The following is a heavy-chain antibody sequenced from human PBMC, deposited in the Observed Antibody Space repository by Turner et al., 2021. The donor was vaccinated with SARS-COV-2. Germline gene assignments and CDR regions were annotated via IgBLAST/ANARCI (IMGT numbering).Heavy chain of an antibody. CDR1: GYSLTELS. V-gene: IGHV1-24*01. Sequence: QVQLVQSGAEVKKPGASVQVSCNVSGYSLTELSMHWVRQAPGEGLEWMGGFDPEDVETIYPQKFQGRVTMTEDTSTDTAYMELSSLRSEDTAVYYCATGYAYCGGDCSIHYWGQGTLVTVS. CDR2: FDPEDVET. CDR3: ATGYAYCGGDCSIHY. J-gene: IGHJ4*02. D-gene: IGHD2-21*02.